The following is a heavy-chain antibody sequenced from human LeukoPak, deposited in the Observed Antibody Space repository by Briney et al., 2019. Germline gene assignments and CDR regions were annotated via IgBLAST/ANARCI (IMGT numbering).Heavy chain of an antibody. Sequence: GGSLTLSCAASGFTFSIYGMAWVRQAPGKGLEWVANMKQDRIEKHYVDSVKGRFTISRDNAKNSLYLQMNSLRPEDTAVYYCAREGGGMDVWGQGTTVTVSS. CDR1: GFTFSIYG. CDR2: MKQDRIEK. D-gene: IGHD3-16*01. CDR3: AREGGGMDV. V-gene: IGHV3-7*04. J-gene: IGHJ6*02.